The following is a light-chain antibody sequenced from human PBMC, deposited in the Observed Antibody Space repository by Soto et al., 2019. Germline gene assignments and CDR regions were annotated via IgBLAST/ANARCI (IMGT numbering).Light chain of an antibody. Sequence: EIVMTQSPATLSVSPGERATLSCRASQSVSSNLAWYQQKPGQAPRLLIYGASTRATGIPARFSGSGSGTDFTLTIARLEPEDFAVYYCQEYDGAPITFGLGTRLEI. CDR1: QSVSSN. J-gene: IGKJ5*01. CDR3: QEYDGAPIT. V-gene: IGKV3-15*01. CDR2: GAS.